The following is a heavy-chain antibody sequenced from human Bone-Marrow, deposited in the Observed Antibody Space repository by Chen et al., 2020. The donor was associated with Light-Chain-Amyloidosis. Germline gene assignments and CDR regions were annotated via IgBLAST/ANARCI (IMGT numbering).Heavy chain of an antibody. Sequence: QVQLVESGGGLVKPGESLRPSCAASGFNFSDDCMIWIRQAPGKGLEWVSYISSSSSYTNYADSVKGRFTISRDNAKNSLYLQMTSLRAEDTAVYYCARDRVWYVDYWGQGTLVTVSS. CDR2: ISSSSSYT. CDR1: GFNFSDDC. CDR3: ARDRVWYVDY. D-gene: IGHD6-13*01. V-gene: IGHV3-11*06. J-gene: IGHJ4*02.